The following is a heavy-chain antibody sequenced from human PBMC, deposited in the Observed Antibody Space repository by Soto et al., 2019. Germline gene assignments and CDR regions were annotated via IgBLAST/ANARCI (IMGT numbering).Heavy chain of an antibody. D-gene: IGHD6-6*01. J-gene: IGHJ6*02. Sequence: VQLVESGGGVVQPGRSLRLSCAASGFTFSSYGMHWVRQAPGKGLEWVAVIWYDGSNKYYADSVKGRFTISRDNSKNTLYLQMNSLRAEDTAVYYCGAARGGYNYGMDVWGQGTTVTVSS. CDR3: GAARGGYNYGMDV. CDR1: GFTFSSYG. V-gene: IGHV3-33*01. CDR2: IWYDGSNK.